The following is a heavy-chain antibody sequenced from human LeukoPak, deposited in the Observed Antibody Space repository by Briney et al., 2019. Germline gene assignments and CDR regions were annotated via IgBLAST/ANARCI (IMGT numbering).Heavy chain of an antibody. V-gene: IGHV4-4*07. J-gene: IGHJ4*02. Sequence: SQTLSLTCTVSGGSISSDYWSWIWQPTGKGLEWIGRIYSSGSTNYNPSLKSRVTMSVDTSKKQFSLKLSAVTAADTAVYYCARATTNFDYWGQGSLVTVSS. CDR1: GGSISSDY. CDR2: IYSSGST. CDR3: ARATTNFDY. D-gene: IGHD5-12*01.